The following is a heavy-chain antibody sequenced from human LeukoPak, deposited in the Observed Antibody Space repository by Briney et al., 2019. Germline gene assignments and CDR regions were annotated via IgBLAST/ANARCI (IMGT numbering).Heavy chain of an antibody. V-gene: IGHV1-24*01. Sequence: ASVKVSCKVSGYTLTELSMHWLRQAPGKGLEWMGGFDPEDGETIYAQKFQGRVTMTEDTSTDTAYMELSSLRSEDTAVYYCATLTIGYYYYGMDVWGQGTTVTVSS. CDR1: GYTLTELS. CDR3: ATLTIGYYYYGMDV. CDR2: FDPEDGET. D-gene: IGHD3-3*01. J-gene: IGHJ6*02.